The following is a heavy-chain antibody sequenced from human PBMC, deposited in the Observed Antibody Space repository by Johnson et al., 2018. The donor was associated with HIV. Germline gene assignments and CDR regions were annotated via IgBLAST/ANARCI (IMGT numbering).Heavy chain of an antibody. D-gene: IGHD1-26*01. J-gene: IGHJ3*02. Sequence: QLVESGGGVVQPGRSLRLSCAASGFTFSSYGMHWVRQAPGKGLEWVAVIWYDGSNKYYADSVKGRFTISRDNSKNTLYLQMNNLRAEDTAVYYCAKDRGSPGIPAAFDIWGQGTMVTVSS. CDR2: IWYDGSNK. V-gene: IGHV3-33*06. CDR1: GFTFSSYG. CDR3: AKDRGSPGIPAAFDI.